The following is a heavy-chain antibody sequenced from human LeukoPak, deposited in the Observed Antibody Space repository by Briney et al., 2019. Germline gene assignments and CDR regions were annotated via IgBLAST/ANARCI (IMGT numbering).Heavy chain of an antibody. Sequence: GGSLRLSCAASGFTFSDSTMNWVRQAPGKGLEWVSSISSSSSYIYYADSVKGRFTISRDNAKNSLYLQMNSLRAEDTAVYYCARDRFGDFWSGPFDYWGQGTLVTVSS. CDR1: GFTFSDST. V-gene: IGHV3-21*01. D-gene: IGHD3-3*01. J-gene: IGHJ4*02. CDR3: ARDRFGDFWSGPFDY. CDR2: ISSSSSYI.